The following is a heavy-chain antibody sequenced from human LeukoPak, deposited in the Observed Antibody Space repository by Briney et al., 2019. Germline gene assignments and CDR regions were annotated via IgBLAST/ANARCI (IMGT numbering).Heavy chain of an antibody. CDR2: ISISSRYI. CDR3: ARDRLTTRGYFDY. J-gene: IGHJ4*02. Sequence: GGSLRLSCAASGFTFSNYSMNWVRQAPGKGLEWVSSISISSRYISYANSVKGRFTISRDNAKNSLYLQMNSLRAEDTAVYYCARDRLTTRGYFDYWGQGTLVTVSS. V-gene: IGHV3-21*01. CDR1: GFTFSNYS. D-gene: IGHD1-14*01.